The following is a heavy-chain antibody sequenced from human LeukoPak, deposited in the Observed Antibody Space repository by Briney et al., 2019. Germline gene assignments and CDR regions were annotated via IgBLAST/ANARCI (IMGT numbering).Heavy chain of an antibody. CDR1: GGTFSSYA. CDR3: ARGDGDLYYFDY. J-gene: IGHJ4*02. V-gene: IGHV1-69*06. Sequence: SVKVSCKASGGTFSSYAISWVRQAPGQGLEWMGGIIPIFGTANYAQKFQGRVTITADKSPSTAYMELSSLRSEDTAVYYCARGDGDLYYFDYWGQGTLVTVSS. CDR2: IIPIFGTA. D-gene: IGHD4-17*01.